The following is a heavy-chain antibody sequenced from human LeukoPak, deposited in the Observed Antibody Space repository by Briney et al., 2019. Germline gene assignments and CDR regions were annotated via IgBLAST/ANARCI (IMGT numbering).Heavy chain of an antibody. CDR2: MNPNSGNT. Sequence: ASVKVSCKASGYTFTSYDINWVRQATGQGLEWMGWMNPNSGNTGYAQKFQGRVTMTRDTSTSTVYMELSSLRSEDTAVYYCARVAVWFGESKHYYFDYWGQGTLVTVSS. D-gene: IGHD3-10*01. CDR1: GYTFTSYD. V-gene: IGHV1-8*02. CDR3: ARVAVWFGESKHYYFDY. J-gene: IGHJ4*02.